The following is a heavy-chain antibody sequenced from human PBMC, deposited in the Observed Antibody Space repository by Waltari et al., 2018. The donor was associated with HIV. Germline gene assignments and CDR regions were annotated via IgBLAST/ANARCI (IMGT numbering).Heavy chain of an antibody. CDR2: INPSGGST. CDR3: ARGRDGDYDS. CDR1: GYTFTRYY. J-gene: IGHJ5*01. D-gene: IGHD4-17*01. Sequence: QVQLVQSGAEVKKPGASVKVSCKASGYTFTRYYIHWVRQAPGKGLEWEGFINPSGGSTTYAQKFQGIVTMTTDTSTSTVYMDLSSLRSEDTAVYYCARGRDGDYDSWGQGTLVTVSS. V-gene: IGHV1-46*03.